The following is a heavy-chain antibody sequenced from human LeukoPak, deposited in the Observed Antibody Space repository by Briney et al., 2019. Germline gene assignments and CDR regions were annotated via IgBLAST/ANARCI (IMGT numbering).Heavy chain of an antibody. Sequence: SETLSLTCAVYGGSFSGYYWSWIRQPPGKGLEWIGEINHSGSTNYNPSLKSRVTISVDTSKNQFSLKLSSVTAADTAVYYCARSPPIWELRYFDWLSHADFDYWGQGTLVTVSS. CDR3: ARSPPIWELRYFDWLSHADFDY. J-gene: IGHJ4*02. V-gene: IGHV4-34*01. D-gene: IGHD3-9*01. CDR2: INHSGST. CDR1: GGSFSGYY.